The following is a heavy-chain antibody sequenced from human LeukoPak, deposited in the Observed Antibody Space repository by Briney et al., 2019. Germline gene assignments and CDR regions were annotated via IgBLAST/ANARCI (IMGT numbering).Heavy chain of an antibody. CDR2: TYHRSKWYN. J-gene: IGHJ4*02. CDR3: ARDSSGWYAGGTYYFDY. V-gene: IGHV6-1*01. Sequence: SQTLSLTCAISGDSVSSNSAAWNWIRQSPSRGLEWLGRTYHRSKWYNDYAVSVKSRITINPDTSKNQFSLQLNSVTPEDTAVYYCARDSSGWYAGGTYYFDYWGQGTLVTVSS. CDR1: GDSVSSNSAA. D-gene: IGHD6-19*01.